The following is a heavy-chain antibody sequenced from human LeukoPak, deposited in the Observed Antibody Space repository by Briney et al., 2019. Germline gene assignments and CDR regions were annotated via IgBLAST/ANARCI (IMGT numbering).Heavy chain of an antibody. D-gene: IGHD1-26*01. CDR3: GQLVRETEAFDI. Sequence: PSQTLSLTCTVSGSSISSGDFYWSWIPQSPGQGLEWLGYIDYSGNTYYNPSLTRPVAISVDTCKNQFSLKLRSVTAADTAVYYCGQLVRETEAFDIWGQGTLVTVSS. J-gene: IGHJ3*02. V-gene: IGHV4-30-4*01. CDR1: GSSISSGDFY. CDR2: IDYSGNT.